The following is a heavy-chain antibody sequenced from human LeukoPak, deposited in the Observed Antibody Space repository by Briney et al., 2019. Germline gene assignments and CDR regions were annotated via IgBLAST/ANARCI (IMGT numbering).Heavy chain of an antibody. CDR3: AKDRTPYYGDFSDAFDI. J-gene: IGHJ3*02. V-gene: IGHV3-23*01. Sequence: GGSLRLSCAASGFTVSSHYMNWVRQAPGKGLEWVSAISGSGGSTYYADSVKGRFTISRDNSKNTLYLQMNSLRAEDTAVYYCAKDRTPYYGDFSDAFDIWGQGTMVTVSS. CDR2: ISGSGGST. D-gene: IGHD4-17*01. CDR1: GFTVSSHY.